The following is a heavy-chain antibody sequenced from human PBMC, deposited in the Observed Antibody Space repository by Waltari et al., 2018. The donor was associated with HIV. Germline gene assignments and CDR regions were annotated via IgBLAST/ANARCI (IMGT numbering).Heavy chain of an antibody. V-gene: IGHV3-74*01. CDR2: INSDGSST. CDR3: ARGSRSDIDY. D-gene: IGHD6-13*01. J-gene: IGHJ4*02. Sequence: EVQMVTSGGGLVQPGGSLRPTCAASGLTFTSSCRHWVRQAPGKGLVWGSRINSDGSSTSYADSVKGRFTISRDNPKNTLYLQMNILRAEDTAVYYCARGSRSDIDYWGQGTLVTVSS. CDR1: GLTFTSSC.